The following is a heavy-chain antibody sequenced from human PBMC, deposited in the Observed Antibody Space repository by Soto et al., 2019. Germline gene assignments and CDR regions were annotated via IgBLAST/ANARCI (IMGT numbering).Heavy chain of an antibody. CDR2: ITDTGGDA. V-gene: IGHV3-23*01. CDR3: VGGSKDSYPGSRIFDF. D-gene: IGHD3-10*01. Sequence: GGSLRLSCVASGLTFGSRAMSWVRQSPGEGLEWVSTITDTGGDAKYADSVRGRFAISRDNSKNTLYLQMSALRAEDSAIYFCVGGSKDSYPGSRIFDFWGRGTLVTVSS. J-gene: IGHJ4*02. CDR1: GLTFGSRA.